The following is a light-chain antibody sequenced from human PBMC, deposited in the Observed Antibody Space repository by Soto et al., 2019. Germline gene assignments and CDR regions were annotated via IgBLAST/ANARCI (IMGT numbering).Light chain of an antibody. V-gene: IGKV3-15*01. Sequence: VMTHSPATLSVSPCERAALSFRASESVSSNLAWYQQRPGQAPLLLIYGASTRATDTPVRFRGSGSGTEFTLTISSLQSEDFAVYYRQQYNNWPPSIIFGQGTRLEIK. J-gene: IGKJ5*01. CDR3: QQYNNWPPSII. CDR2: GAS. CDR1: ESVSSN.